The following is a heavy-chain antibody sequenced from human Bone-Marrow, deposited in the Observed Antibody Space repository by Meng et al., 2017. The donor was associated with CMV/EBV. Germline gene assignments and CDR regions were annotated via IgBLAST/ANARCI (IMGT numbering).Heavy chain of an antibody. CDR2: ISAYNGNT. V-gene: IGHV1-18*01. Sequence: ASVKVSCKASGYTFTSYGISWVRQAPGQGLEWMGWISAYNGNTNYAQKLQGTVTMTTDTSTSTAYMELRSLRSDDTAVYYCARYRRGYNYATGRAGDYFDCCGQGTLVTVSS. CDR3: ARYRRGYNYATGRAGDYFDC. J-gene: IGHJ4*02. CDR1: GYTFTSYG. D-gene: IGHD5-18*01.